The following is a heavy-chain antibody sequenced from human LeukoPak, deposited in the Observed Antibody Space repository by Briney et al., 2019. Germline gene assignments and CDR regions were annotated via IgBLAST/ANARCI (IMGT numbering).Heavy chain of an antibody. Sequence: ASVKVSCKASGGTFSSYAISWVRQAPGQGLEWMGGIIPIFGTANYAQKFQGRVTITADESTSTAYMELSSLRSEDTAVYYCARDHDYGDYVHAFDIWGQGTMVTVSS. J-gene: IGHJ3*02. CDR1: GGTFSSYA. D-gene: IGHD4-17*01. CDR2: IIPIFGTA. CDR3: ARDHDYGDYVHAFDI. V-gene: IGHV1-69*13.